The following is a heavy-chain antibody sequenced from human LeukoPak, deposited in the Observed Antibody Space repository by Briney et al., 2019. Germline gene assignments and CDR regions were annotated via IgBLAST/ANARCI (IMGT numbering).Heavy chain of an antibody. J-gene: IGHJ2*01. D-gene: IGHD2-2*01. CDR3: AREYCSSTSCYFDL. V-gene: IGHV4-31*03. CDR2: IYYNGST. CDR1: GGSISSGGYY. Sequence: PSQTLSLTCTVSGGSISSGGYYWRWLRQHPGKGLEWIGYIYYNGSTYYNPSLKSRVTISVDTSKNQFSLKLSSVTAADTAVYYCAREYCSSTSCYFDLWGRGTLVTVSS.